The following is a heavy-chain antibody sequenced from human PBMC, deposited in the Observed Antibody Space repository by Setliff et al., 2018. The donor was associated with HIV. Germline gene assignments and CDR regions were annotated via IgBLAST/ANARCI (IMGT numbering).Heavy chain of an antibody. V-gene: IGHV3-7*03. J-gene: IGHJ5*02. CDR1: GFTVYSYY. Sequence: GGSLRLSCAASGFTVYSYYMSWVRQAPGKGLEWVATIKKDGREKDYVDSVKGRFTISRDNARTSLYLEMTNLKVEDTAVYFCVSMWKVGAWGRGTLVTVSS. CDR3: VSMWKVGA. D-gene: IGHD1-26*01. CDR2: IKKDGREK.